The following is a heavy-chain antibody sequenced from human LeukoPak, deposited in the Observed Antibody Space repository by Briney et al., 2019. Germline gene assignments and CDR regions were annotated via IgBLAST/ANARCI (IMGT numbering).Heavy chain of an antibody. V-gene: IGHV3-53*01. Sequence: GGSLRLSCAASGFTVSGNFMTWVGQAPGKRLEWVSIIYSYDSTYYADSVNGRFTISRDNSKNTLYLHMNSLRAQDTAVYYCHGWFDPWGQGTLVTVSS. CDR2: IYSYDST. CDR1: GFTVSGNF. J-gene: IGHJ5*02. CDR3: HGWFDP.